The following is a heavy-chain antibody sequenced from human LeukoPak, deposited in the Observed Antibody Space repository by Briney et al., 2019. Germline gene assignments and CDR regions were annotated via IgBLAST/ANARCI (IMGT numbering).Heavy chain of an antibody. J-gene: IGHJ6*02. Sequence: GGSLRLSCAASGFTVSSNYMSWVRQAPGKGLEWVSVIYSGGSTYYADSVKGRFTISRDNSKNTLYLQMNSLRAEDTAVYYCARESFYDTLTGYYYYYGMDVWGQGTTVTVSS. D-gene: IGHD3-9*01. V-gene: IGHV3-53*01. CDR1: GFTVSSNY. CDR2: IYSGGST. CDR3: ARESFYDTLTGYYYYYGMDV.